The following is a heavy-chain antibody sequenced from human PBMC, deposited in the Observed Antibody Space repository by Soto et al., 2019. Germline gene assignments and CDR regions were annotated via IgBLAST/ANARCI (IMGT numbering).Heavy chain of an antibody. CDR1: GFTFSSYG. J-gene: IGHJ4*02. CDR2: IWYDGINK. CDR3: ARDSSVEARYFDS. V-gene: IGHV3-33*08. D-gene: IGHD6-6*01. Sequence: GGSLRLSCAASGFTFSSYGMSWVRQAPGKGLEWVAVIWYDGINKYYADSVKGRFTISRDNSENTLYLQMNSLRVEDTAVYYCARDSSVEARYFDSWGQGTLVT.